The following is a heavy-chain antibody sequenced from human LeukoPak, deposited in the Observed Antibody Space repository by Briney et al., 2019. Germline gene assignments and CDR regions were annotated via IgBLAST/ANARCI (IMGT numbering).Heavy chain of an antibody. CDR1: GFTFNNYN. Sequence: GGSLRLSCAASGFTFNNYNTNWVRQAPGKALEWVSSITSSGTYIFYADSVKGRFTISRDNAKNSLYLQMNSLGPEDTAVYYCARATWDSSGYYYDYWGQGTLVTVSS. CDR3: ARATWDSSGYYYDY. J-gene: IGHJ4*02. CDR2: ITSSGTYI. D-gene: IGHD3-22*01. V-gene: IGHV3-21*01.